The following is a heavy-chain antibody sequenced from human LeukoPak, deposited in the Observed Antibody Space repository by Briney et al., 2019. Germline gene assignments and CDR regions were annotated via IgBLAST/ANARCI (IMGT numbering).Heavy chain of an antibody. V-gene: IGHV4-59*01. Sequence: SETLSLTCTVSGGSITSSYWSWIRQPPGKGLEWIGYIHYSGGINYNPSLKSRVTISADTSKSQFSLQLNSVTAADTAVYYCARPKPGGGNLYYMDVWGKGTTVTVSS. J-gene: IGHJ6*03. CDR1: GGSITSSY. D-gene: IGHD4-23*01. CDR3: ARPKPGGGNLYYMDV. CDR2: IHYSGGI.